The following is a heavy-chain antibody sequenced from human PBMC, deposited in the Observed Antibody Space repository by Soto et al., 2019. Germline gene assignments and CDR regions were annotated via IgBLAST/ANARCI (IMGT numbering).Heavy chain of an antibody. CDR3: ARLYYYDTSGYLSFDY. CDR2: GSA. Sequence: GSAYYNPSLKSRPTISVDTSRNQFSLELTSVTAADTAVYYCARLYYYDTSGYLSFDYWGQGILVTVSS. D-gene: IGHD3-22*01. J-gene: IGHJ4*02. V-gene: IGHV4-30-2*05.